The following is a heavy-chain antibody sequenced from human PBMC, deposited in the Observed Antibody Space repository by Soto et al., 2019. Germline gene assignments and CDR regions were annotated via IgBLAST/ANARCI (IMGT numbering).Heavy chain of an antibody. J-gene: IGHJ4*02. CDR1: GGSISSGGYY. V-gene: IGHV4-31*03. D-gene: IGHD2-2*01. CDR2: IYYSGST. Sequence: SETLSLTCTVSGGSISSGGYYWSWIRQHPGKGLEWIGYIYYSGSTYYNPSLKSRVTISVDTSKNQFSLKLSSVTAADTAVYYCARARYSTSAKLDYWGQGTLVTVSS. CDR3: ARARYSTSAKLDY.